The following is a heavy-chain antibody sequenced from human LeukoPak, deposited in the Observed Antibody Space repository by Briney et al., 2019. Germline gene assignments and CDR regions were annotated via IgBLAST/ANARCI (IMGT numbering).Heavy chain of an antibody. V-gene: IGHV4-38-2*02. CDR1: GYCISSGYY. D-gene: IGHD3-10*01. CDR3: ARVGGGYYGSGSSQYNWFDP. J-gene: IGHJ5*02. Sequence: SETLSLTCTVSGYCISSGYYWGWIRQPPGKGLEWIGSIYHSGSTYYNPSLKSRVTISVDTSKNQFSLKLSSVTAADTAVYYCARVGGGYYGSGSSQYNWFDPWGQGTLVTVSS. CDR2: IYHSGST.